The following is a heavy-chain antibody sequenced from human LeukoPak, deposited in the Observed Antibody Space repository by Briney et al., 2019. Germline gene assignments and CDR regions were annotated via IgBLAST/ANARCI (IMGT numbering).Heavy chain of an antibody. CDR2: INHSGST. J-gene: IGHJ5*02. CDR3: ARGWGVVVVPAAIPNWFDP. CDR1: GGSFSGYY. Sequence: SETLSLTCAVYGGSFSGYYWSWIRQPPGKGLEWIGEINHSGSTNYNPSLKSRVTISVDTSKNQFSLKLSSVTAADTAVYYCARGWGVVVVPAAIPNWFDPWGQGTLVTVSS. D-gene: IGHD2-2*01. V-gene: IGHV4-34*01.